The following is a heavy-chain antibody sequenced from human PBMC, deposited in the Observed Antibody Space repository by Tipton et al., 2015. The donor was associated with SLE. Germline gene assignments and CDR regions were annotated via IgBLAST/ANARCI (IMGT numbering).Heavy chain of an antibody. Sequence: SLRLSCSASGFAFDDYAMHWVRQVPGKGLEWVSGITWNSGDIGYADSVKGRFTISRDNAKNSFYLQMASLRVEDTAMYYCVRAVGASGGHWGQGTLVTVSS. V-gene: IGHV3-9*01. CDR2: ITWNSGDI. CDR1: GFAFDDYA. J-gene: IGHJ4*02. D-gene: IGHD4-23*01. CDR3: VRAVGASGGH.